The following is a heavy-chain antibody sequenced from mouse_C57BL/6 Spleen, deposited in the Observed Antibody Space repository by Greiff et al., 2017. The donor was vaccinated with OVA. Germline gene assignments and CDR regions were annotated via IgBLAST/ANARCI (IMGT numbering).Heavy chain of an antibody. Sequence: QVQLQQSGPELVKPGASVKISCKASGYAFSSSWMNWVKQRPGKGLEWIGRIYPGDGDTNYNGKFKGKATLTADKSSSTAYMQLSSLTSEDSAVYFCARSGDYYGSPFFDYWGQGTTLTVSS. V-gene: IGHV1-82*01. J-gene: IGHJ2*01. CDR1: GYAFSSSW. D-gene: IGHD1-1*01. CDR2: IYPGDGDT. CDR3: ARSGDYYGSPFFDY.